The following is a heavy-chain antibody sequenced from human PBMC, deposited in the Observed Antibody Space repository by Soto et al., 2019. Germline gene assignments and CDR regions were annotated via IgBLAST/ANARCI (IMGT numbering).Heavy chain of an antibody. V-gene: IGHV4-61*01. D-gene: IGHD3-9*01. J-gene: IGHJ4*02. CDR3: ARILAFDWAPGVGDY. CDR2: IYYSGST. CDR1: GGSVSSGSYY. Sequence: SETLSLTCTVSGGSVSSGSYYWSWIRQPPGKGLEWIGYIYYSGSTNYNPSLKSRVTISVDTSKNQFSLKLSSVTAADTAVYYCARILAFDWAPGVGDYWGQGTLVTVSS.